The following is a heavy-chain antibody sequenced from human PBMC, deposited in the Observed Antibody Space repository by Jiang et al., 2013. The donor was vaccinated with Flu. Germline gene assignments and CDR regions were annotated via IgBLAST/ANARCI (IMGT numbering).Heavy chain of an antibody. J-gene: IGHJ5*02. CDR1: GDSVSSNSAA. V-gene: IGHV6-1*01. CDR3: ARVGRVVDYGGNSVFDWFDP. Sequence: QTLSLTCAISGDSVSSNSAAWNWIRQSPSRGLEWLGRTYYRSKWYNDYAVSVKSRITINPDTSKNQFSLQLNSVTPEDTAVYYCARVGRVVDYGGNSVFDWFDPWGQGTLVTVSS. D-gene: IGHD4-23*01. CDR2: TYYRSKWYN.